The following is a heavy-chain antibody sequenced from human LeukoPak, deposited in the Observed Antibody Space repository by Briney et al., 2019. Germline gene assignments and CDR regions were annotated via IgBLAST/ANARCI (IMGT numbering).Heavy chain of an antibody. Sequence: RGSLRLSCAAPGFTFSSYWMSWVRQAPGKGLEWVANINQDGSEKYYVDSVKGRFTISRDKAKNSLYLQMNSLRAEDTAVYYCARTGLGMYSFDSWGQGTLVTVSS. D-gene: IGHD7-27*01. CDR1: GFTFSSYW. CDR3: ARTGLGMYSFDS. CDR2: INQDGSEK. J-gene: IGHJ4*02. V-gene: IGHV3-7*01.